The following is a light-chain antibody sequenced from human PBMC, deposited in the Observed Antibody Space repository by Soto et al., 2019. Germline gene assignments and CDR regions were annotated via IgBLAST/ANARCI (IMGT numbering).Light chain of an antibody. CDR1: GRDVGNYNY. CDR3: CSYGATYTYV. CDR2: DVA. V-gene: IGLV2-11*01. J-gene: IGLJ1*01. Sequence: QSVLTQPRSVSGSPGQSVTISCTGTGRDVGNYNYVSWFQQHPGKAPKLMIYDVAKRPSGVPDRFSGSKSGNTASLTISGLQAEDEADYYCCSYGATYTYVFGTGTKVTV.